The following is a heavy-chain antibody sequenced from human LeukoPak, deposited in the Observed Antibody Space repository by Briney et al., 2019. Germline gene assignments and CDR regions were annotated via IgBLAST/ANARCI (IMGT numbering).Heavy chain of an antibody. V-gene: IGHV1-69*13. CDR2: IIPIFGTA. D-gene: IGHD3-22*01. CDR3: ASRYYDRKFGSDQYFQH. Sequence: GASVRVSCKASGYTFTSYGISWVRQAPGQGLEWMGGIIPIFGTANYAQKFQGRVTITADESTSTAYMELSSLRSEDTAVYYCASRYYDRKFGSDQYFQHWGQGTLVTVSS. CDR1: GYTFTSYG. J-gene: IGHJ1*01.